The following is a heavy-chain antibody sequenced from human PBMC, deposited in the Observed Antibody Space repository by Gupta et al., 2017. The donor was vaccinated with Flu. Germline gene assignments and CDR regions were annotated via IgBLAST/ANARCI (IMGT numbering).Heavy chain of an antibody. CDR3: AKPSRRGNDVTGNFGS. CDR1: GFSFSNYA. Sequence: DVQLLESGGTLVQPGGSLRLSCAASGFSFSNYAMSWVRQAPGKGLEWVSAISGNGDIKYHADSVKGQFTISRDNSKNTLYLQMNSVGVDDTAVYYCAKPSRRGNDVTGNFGSWGQGTLVTVSS. J-gene: IGHJ4*02. CDR2: ISGNGDIK. V-gene: IGHV3-23*01. D-gene: IGHD3-10*01.